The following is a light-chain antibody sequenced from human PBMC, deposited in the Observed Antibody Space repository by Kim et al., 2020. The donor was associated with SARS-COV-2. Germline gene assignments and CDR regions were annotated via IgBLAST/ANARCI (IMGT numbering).Light chain of an antibody. Sequence: SYELTQPPSVSVAPRKTARITCGGNDIGTKSVQWYQQRPGQAPILVISHDSDRPSGIPERFSGSNSGNTATLTISRAEAGDEADYYCQVWDSTGDQAWVFGGGTQLSVL. J-gene: IGLJ3*02. V-gene: IGLV3-21*01. CDR2: HDS. CDR1: DIGTKS. CDR3: QVWDSTGDQAWV.